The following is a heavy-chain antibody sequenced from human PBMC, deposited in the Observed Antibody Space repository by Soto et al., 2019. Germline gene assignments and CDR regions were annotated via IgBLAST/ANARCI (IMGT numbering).Heavy chain of an antibody. D-gene: IGHD2-15*01. V-gene: IGHV3-30*18. J-gene: IGHJ3*02. CDR2: ISSDGSSK. CDR3: AKVGYCSGGRCYSDDALDI. CDR1: GFTFSTYG. Sequence: GGSPRLSCAASGFTFSTYGMHWVRQAPGKGLEWVTLISSDGSSKFYADSVKGRFTISRDNSKNTLYLQMDSLRAEDTAVFYCAKVGYCSGGRCYSDDALDIWGQGTMVTVSS.